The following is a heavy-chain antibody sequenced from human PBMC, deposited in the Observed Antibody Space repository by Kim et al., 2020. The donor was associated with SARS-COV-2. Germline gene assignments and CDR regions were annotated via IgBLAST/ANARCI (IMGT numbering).Heavy chain of an antibody. CDR2: IYYSGST. V-gene: IGHV4-39*01. CDR1: GGSISSGSYY. J-gene: IGHJ5*02. CDR3: SRRPPGYCSSTSCSFGWCDP. D-gene: IGHD2-2*03. Sequence: SETLSLTCTVSGGSISSGSYYWDWIRQPPGKGLEWIGSIYYSGSTYYNPSLKSRVTISVDTSKNQFSLKLTSVTAADTAVYYCSRRPPGYCSSTSCSFGWCDPWGQGTLVTVSS.